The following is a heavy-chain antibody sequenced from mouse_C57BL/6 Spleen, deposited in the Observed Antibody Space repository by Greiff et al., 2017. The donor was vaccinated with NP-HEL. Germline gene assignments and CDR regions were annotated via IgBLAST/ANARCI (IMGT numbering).Heavy chain of an antibody. V-gene: IGHV1-42*01. Sequence: EVQLQESGPELVKPGASVKISCKASGYSFTGYYMNWVKQSPEKSLEWIGEINPSTGGTTYNQKFKAKATLTVDKSSSTAYMQLKSLTSEDSAVYYCARRTFYYSNYVGAMDYWGQGTSVTVSS. CDR1: GYSFTGYY. CDR3: ARRTFYYSNYVGAMDY. D-gene: IGHD2-5*01. J-gene: IGHJ4*01. CDR2: INPSTGGT.